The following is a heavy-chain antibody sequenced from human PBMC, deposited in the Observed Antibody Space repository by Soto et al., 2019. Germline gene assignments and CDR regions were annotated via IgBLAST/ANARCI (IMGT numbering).Heavy chain of an antibody. D-gene: IGHD1-26*01. V-gene: IGHV2-5*02. CDR3: AYRALYSGSYWDGGYFDY. J-gene: IGHJ4*02. Sequence: QITLRESGPTRVRPTQTLSLTCTFSGSSLHTSGVGVGWIRQPPGKALEWLALIYWDDDKRYNPSLKSRLSITKDTSENQVVLTMTNMDPVDTATYYCAYRALYSGSYWDGGYFDYWGQGTLITVSS. CDR1: GSSLHTSGVG. CDR2: IYWDDDK.